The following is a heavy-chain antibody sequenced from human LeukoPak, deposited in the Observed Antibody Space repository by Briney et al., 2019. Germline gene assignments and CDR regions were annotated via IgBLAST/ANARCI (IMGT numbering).Heavy chain of an antibody. CDR2: ISAYNGNT. CDR1: GYTFTSYG. Sequence: ASVKVSCKASGYTFTSYGISWVRQAPGQGLEWMGWISAYNGNTNYAQKLQGRVTMTTDTSTSTAYMELRSLRSGDTAVYYCARESLFYDYVWGSYRYTSLDYWGQGTLVTVSS. J-gene: IGHJ4*02. D-gene: IGHD3-16*02. V-gene: IGHV1-18*01. CDR3: ARESLFYDYVWGSYRYTSLDY.